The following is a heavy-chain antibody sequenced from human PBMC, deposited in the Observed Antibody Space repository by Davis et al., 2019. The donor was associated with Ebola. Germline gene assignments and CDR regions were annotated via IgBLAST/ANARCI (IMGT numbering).Heavy chain of an antibody. CDR3: ARRQARDYGFDY. CDR2: INPNSGGT. CDR1: GYTFTGYY. J-gene: IGHJ4*02. Sequence: ASVKVSCKASGYTFTGYYMHWVRQAPGQGLEWMGWINPNSGGTNYAQKFQGRVTMTRDTSISTAYMELSRLRSDDTAVYYCARRQARDYGFDYWGQGTLVTVSS. D-gene: IGHD4-17*01. V-gene: IGHV1-2*02.